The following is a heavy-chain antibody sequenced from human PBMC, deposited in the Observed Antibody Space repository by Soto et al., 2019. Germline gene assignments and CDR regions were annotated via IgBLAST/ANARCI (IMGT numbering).Heavy chain of an antibody. CDR3: ARDLESTSSWAFDY. V-gene: IGHV1-69*08. CDR1: GGTFSSYS. D-gene: IGHD6-13*01. CDR2: IIPILGIA. Sequence: QVQLVQSGAEVKKPGSSVKVSCKASGGTFSSYSINWVRQAPRQGLEWMGRIIPILGIANYAQKFQGRVTITADKSTTTAYMELSSLRSEDTAVCYCARDLESTSSWAFDYWGQGTLVTVSS. J-gene: IGHJ4*02.